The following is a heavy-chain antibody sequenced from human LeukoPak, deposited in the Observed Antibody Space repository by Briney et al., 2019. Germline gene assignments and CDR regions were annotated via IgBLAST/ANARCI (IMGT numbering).Heavy chain of an antibody. V-gene: IGHV3-48*03. J-gene: IGHJ3*02. CDR3: ARSSQWYSSGWYDAFDI. CDR2: ISSSGSTI. D-gene: IGHD6-19*01. Sequence: GGSLRLSCAASGFTFSSYEMNWVRQAPGKGLEWVSYISSSGSTIYYADSVKGRFTISRDNAKNSLYLQMNSLRAEDTAVYYCARSSQWYSSGWYDAFDIWGQGTMGTVSS. CDR1: GFTFSSYE.